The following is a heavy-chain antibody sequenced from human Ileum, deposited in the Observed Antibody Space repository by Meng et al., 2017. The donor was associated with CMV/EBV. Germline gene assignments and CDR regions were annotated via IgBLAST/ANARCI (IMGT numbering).Heavy chain of an antibody. D-gene: IGHD2-2*01. V-gene: IGHV1-69*05. CDR2: IIPIFGIA. CDR3: ARTKVVPAAPRAYYYYYGMDV. J-gene: IGHJ6*02. Sequence: SVKVSCKASGGTFSSYAISWVRQAPGQGLEWMGGIIPIFGIANYAQKFQGRVTITTDESTSTAYMELSSLRSEDTAVYYCARTKVVPAAPRAYYYYYGMDVWGQGTTVTVSS. CDR1: GGTFSSYA.